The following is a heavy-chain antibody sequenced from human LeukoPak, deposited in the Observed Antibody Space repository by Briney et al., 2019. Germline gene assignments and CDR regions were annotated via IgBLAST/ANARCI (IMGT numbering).Heavy chain of an antibody. J-gene: IGHJ6*04. CDR2: ISSSSRYI. D-gene: IGHD5-18*01. CDR1: GFTFSSYS. Sequence: GGSLRLSCAASGFTFSSYSMNWVRQAPGKGLEWVSSISSSSRYIYYADSLKGRFTISRDNAKNSLYPQMNSLKAEDTAVYYCAREVSMGYPNVWGKGTTVTVSS. V-gene: IGHV3-21*01. CDR3: AREVSMGYPNV.